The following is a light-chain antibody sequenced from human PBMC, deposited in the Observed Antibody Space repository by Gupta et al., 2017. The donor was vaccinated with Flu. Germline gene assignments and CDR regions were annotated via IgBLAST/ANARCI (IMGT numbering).Light chain of an antibody. V-gene: IGLV2-11*01. CDR2: DVS. Sequence: QSALTQPRSVSGSPGQSVTISCTGTSSDVGGYNYVSWYQQHPGKAPKLMIYDVSKRPSWVPDRFSGSKSGNTASLTISGLQAEDEADYYCCSYAGSYTFEVFGTGTKVTVL. CDR1: SSDVGGYNY. J-gene: IGLJ1*01. CDR3: CSYAGSYTFEV.